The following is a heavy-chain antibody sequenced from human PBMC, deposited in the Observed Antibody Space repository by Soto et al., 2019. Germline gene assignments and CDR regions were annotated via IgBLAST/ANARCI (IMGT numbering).Heavy chain of an antibody. CDR1: GFTFSTYA. Sequence: EVQLLESGGGLVQPGGSLRLSCAASGFTFSTYAMTWVHQAPEKGLEWVSAISGSGSKTYYADSVKGRFTISRDDSKGTLYLQMNSLRAEDTDVYYCARDPSHSYYTLFYYFDYWGQGTLVTVSS. D-gene: IGHD1-26*01. CDR2: ISGSGSKT. J-gene: IGHJ4*02. CDR3: ARDPSHSYYTLFYYFDY. V-gene: IGHV3-23*01.